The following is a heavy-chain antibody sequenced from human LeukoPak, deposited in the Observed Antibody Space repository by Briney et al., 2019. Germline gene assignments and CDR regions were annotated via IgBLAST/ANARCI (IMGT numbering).Heavy chain of an antibody. CDR1: GFTFSSYW. V-gene: IGHV3-7*01. Sequence: GGSLRLSCAASGFTFSSYWMTWLRQAPGKGLEWVSNIKVDGSETYYVDSVKGRFTISRDNARNSLYLQMSSLRAEDTAVYYCARHLDWAFDIWGQGTMVTVCS. CDR2: IKVDGSET. D-gene: IGHD1-1*01. J-gene: IGHJ3*02. CDR3: ARHLDWAFDI.